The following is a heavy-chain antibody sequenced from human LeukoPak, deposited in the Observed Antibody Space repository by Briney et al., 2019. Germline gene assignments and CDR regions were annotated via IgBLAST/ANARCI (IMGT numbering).Heavy chain of an antibody. V-gene: IGHV3-21*01. Sequence: PGGSLRLSCAASGFTFSSYSMNWVRQAPGKGLEWVSSISSSSSYIYYADSAKGRFTISRDNAKNSLYLQMNSLRAEDTAVYYCARPYSGYVNDAFDIWGQGTMVTVSS. D-gene: IGHD5-12*01. J-gene: IGHJ3*02. CDR1: GFTFSSYS. CDR3: ARPYSGYVNDAFDI. CDR2: ISSSSSYI.